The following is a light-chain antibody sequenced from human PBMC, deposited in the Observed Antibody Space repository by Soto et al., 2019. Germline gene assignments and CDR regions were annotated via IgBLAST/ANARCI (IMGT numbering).Light chain of an antibody. V-gene: IGKV3-20*01. CDR3: QQYGSSPYT. Sequence: ETVLTQSPGTLSLSPGERATLSCRASQRVSSSYLSWYQQKPGQAPRLLIYGASSRATGIPDRFSGSGSGTDFTLTINRLEPEDFAVYYCQQYGSSPYTFGQGTKLEIK. CDR2: GAS. CDR1: QRVSSSY. J-gene: IGKJ2*01.